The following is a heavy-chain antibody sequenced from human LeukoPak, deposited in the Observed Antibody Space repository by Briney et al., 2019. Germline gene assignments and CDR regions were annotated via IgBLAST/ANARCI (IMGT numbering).Heavy chain of an antibody. Sequence: ASVTVSFKASGYSFTGNCLHWMRLPHGQGLERMGLINLNNGGRNYAQKFQGRVTITRDKSNSTAYMELSKLRSDDPVVYCCARSSGGSGSYSGRGQFDPWRQGGLVSV. J-gene: IGHJ5*02. CDR2: INLNNGGR. D-gene: IGHD3-10*01. CDR3: ARSSGGSGSYSGRGQFDP. V-gene: IGHV1-2*01. CDR1: GYSFTGNC.